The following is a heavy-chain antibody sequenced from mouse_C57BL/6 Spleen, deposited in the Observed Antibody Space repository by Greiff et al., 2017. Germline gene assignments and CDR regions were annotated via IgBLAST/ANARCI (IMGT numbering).Heavy chain of an antibody. D-gene: IGHD1-1*01. J-gene: IGHJ2*01. CDR3: ARTITTVVAFDY. Sequence: EVQLQQSGPELVKPGASVKISCKASGYTFTDYYMNWVKQSPGKSLEWIGDINPNNGGTSYNQKFKGKATLTVDKSSSTAYMELRSLTSEDSAVYYCARTITTVVAFDYWGQGTTLTVAS. V-gene: IGHV1-26*01. CDR2: INPNNGGT. CDR1: GYTFTDYY.